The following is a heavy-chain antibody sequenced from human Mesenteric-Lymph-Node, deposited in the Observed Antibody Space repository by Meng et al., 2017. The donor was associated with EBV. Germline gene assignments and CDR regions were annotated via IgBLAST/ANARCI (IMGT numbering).Heavy chain of an antibody. CDR3: ARLDRWELLRGLVY. D-gene: IGHD1-26*01. J-gene: IGHJ4*02. CDR2: IYYSGST. CDR1: DGSVSCGSSY. V-gene: IGHV4-61*01. Sequence: GPVPGKPSEHLSLPCTVSDGSVSCGSSYWGWIRQPPGKGLEWIGYIYYSGSTNYNPSLKSRVTISVDTSKNQFSLKLSSVTAADTAVYYCARLDRWELLRGLVYWGQGTLVTVSS.